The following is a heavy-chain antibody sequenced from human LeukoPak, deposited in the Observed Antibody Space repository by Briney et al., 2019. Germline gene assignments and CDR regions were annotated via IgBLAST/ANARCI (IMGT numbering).Heavy chain of an antibody. J-gene: IGHJ4*02. CDR1: GVSFNIGAYY. V-gene: IGHV4-31*03. Sequence: SQTLSLTCTVSGVSFNIGAYYWSWIRQHPGKGLEWIGYIYHSGSTYYNPSLKSRVTISVDTSKNQFSLELSSVTAADTAVYYCARTAGVAVAGSRQYFDYWGQGTLVTVSS. CDR3: ARTAGVAVAGSRQYFDY. CDR2: IYHSGST. D-gene: IGHD6-19*01.